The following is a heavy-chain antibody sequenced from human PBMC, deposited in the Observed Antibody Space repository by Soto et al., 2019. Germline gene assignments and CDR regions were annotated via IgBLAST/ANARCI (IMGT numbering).Heavy chain of an antibody. Sequence: PSETLSLTCAFSGASIVSGGWWSWVRQPPGKGLEWIAEIFHDGNTNYSPSLKSRVTISVDKSQNQFSLNVYSVTAADTAVYYCARHEGWTGPDQWGQGTLVTVSS. J-gene: IGHJ5*02. CDR3: ARHEGWTGPDQ. D-gene: IGHD2-8*02. V-gene: IGHV4-4*02. CDR1: GASIVSGGW. CDR2: IFHDGNT.